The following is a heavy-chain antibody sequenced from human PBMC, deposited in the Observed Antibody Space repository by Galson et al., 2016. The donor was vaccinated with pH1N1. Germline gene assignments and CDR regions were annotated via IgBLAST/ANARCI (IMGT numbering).Heavy chain of an antibody. CDR3: ARDESGYGDSFPDVFDI. V-gene: IGHV3-30*12. Sequence: SLRLSCAASGFTFSSCGIYWVRQAPGKGLEWVGNILYNGNDKYYADSVKGRFTISRDSSMTTVHRQMISVTVEATAVYFCARDESGYGDSFPDVFDIWGQGTMVTVSS. CDR2: ILYNGNDK. D-gene: IGHD4-17*01. J-gene: IGHJ3*02. CDR1: GFTFSSCG.